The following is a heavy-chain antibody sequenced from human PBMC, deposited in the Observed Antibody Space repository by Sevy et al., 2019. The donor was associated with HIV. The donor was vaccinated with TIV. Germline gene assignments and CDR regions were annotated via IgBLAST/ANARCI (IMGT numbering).Heavy chain of an antibody. J-gene: IGHJ3*02. Sequence: GGSLRLSCAASGFTFSSYAMHWVRQAPGKGLEWVAVISYDGSNKYYADSVKGRFTISRDNSKNTLYLQMNSLRAEDTAVYYCARTFMITFGGVIGNVAFDIWGQGTMVTVSS. CDR1: GFTFSSYA. V-gene: IGHV3-30-3*01. D-gene: IGHD3-16*02. CDR3: ARTFMITFGGVIGNVAFDI. CDR2: ISYDGSNK.